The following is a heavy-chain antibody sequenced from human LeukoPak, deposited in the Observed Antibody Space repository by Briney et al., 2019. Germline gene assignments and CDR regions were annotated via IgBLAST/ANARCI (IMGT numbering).Heavy chain of an antibody. J-gene: IGHJ6*03. CDR1: GFTFSAYG. CDR3: ARETITMVRGVISYYYMDV. V-gene: IGHV3-23*01. Sequence: GGSLRLSCAASGFTFSAYGMTWVRQAPGKGLEWVSHISDRGDNTYYADPVQGRFTISRDNSKNTLYLQMNSLRAEDTAVYYCARETITMVRGVISYYYMDVWGKGTTVTISS. D-gene: IGHD3-10*01. CDR2: ISDRGDNT.